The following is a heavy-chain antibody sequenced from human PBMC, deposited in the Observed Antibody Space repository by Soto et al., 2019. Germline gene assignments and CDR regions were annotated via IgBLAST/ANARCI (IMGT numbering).Heavy chain of an antibody. CDR3: ARTRDILTGLDL. V-gene: IGHV4-30-4*01. J-gene: IGHJ2*01. D-gene: IGHD3-9*01. CDR1: GGSISSGDYY. Sequence: QVQLQESGPGLVKPSQTLSLTCTVSGGSISSGDYYWSWIRQPPGKGLEWIGYIYYSGSTYYNPSPKSRVTISVDTSKNQFSLKLSSVTAADAAVYYCARTRDILTGLDLWGRGTLVTVSS. CDR2: IYYSGST.